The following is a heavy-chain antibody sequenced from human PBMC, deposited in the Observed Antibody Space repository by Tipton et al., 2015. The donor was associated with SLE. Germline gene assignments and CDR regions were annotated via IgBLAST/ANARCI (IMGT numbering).Heavy chain of an antibody. CDR2: IYHSGST. V-gene: IGHV4-30-2*01. D-gene: IGHD3-3*01. CDR1: GGSISSGGYS. J-gene: IGHJ6*02. Sequence: TLSLTCAVSGGSISSGGYSWSWIRQPPGKGLEWIGYIYHSGSTYYNPSLKSRVTISVDRSKNQFSLKLSSVTAADTAVYYCAKYYDFSSYYYGMDVWGQGTTVTVSS. CDR3: AKYYDFSSYYYGMDV.